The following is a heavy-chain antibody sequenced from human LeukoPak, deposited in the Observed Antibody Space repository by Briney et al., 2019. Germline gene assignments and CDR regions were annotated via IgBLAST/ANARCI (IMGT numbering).Heavy chain of an antibody. V-gene: IGHV4-39*07. CDR2: IYYSGTT. D-gene: IGHD3-16*01. Sequence: SETLSLTCTVSGGLISISTYYWGWIRQPPGKGLEWIGSIYYSGTTHYNPSLKSRVTIAVDTSKNQFSLKLISVTAADTAVYYWATIVWGGGSFGIWGQGTMVAVSS. CDR1: GGLISISTYY. J-gene: IGHJ3*02. CDR3: ATIVWGGGSFGI.